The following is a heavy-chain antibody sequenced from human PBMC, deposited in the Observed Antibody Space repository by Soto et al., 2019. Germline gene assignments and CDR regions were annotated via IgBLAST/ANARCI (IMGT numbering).Heavy chain of an antibody. CDR3: AKEPGYAGI. V-gene: IGHV3-23*01. Sequence: EVQLLESGGGLVQPGGSLRLSCAASGFTFSTYGMSWVRQAPGKGLEWVSAISGSGGSTFYADSVKGRFTISRDNSKNTLHLQMNSLRAEDTAVYYYAKEPGYAGIWGQGTMITVSS. D-gene: IGHD2-8*01. J-gene: IGHJ3*02. CDR1: GFTFSTYG. CDR2: ISGSGGST.